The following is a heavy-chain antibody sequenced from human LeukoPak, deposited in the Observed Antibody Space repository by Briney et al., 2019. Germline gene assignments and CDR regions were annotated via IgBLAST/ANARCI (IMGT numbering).Heavy chain of an antibody. CDR1: GFTFSSYW. Sequence: GGSLRLSCAASGFTFSSYWMHWVRQAPGKGLVWVSRINTDGSSTSYADSVKGRFTISRDNAKNTLYLQMNSLRAEDTAVYYCARVRYSYGLGYWGQGTLVTVSS. V-gene: IGHV3-74*01. D-gene: IGHD5-18*01. J-gene: IGHJ4*02. CDR3: ARVRYSYGLGY. CDR2: INTDGSST.